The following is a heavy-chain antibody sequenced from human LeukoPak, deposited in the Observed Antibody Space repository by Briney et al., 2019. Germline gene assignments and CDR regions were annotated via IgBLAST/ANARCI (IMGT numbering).Heavy chain of an antibody. V-gene: IGHV3-53*01. Sequence: GGSLRLSCAASGFTVSSNYMSWVRQAPGKGLEWVSVIYSGGSTYYADSVKGRFTISRDNSKNTLYLQMNSLRAEDTAVYYCARDRRRGSTVTTIDYWGQGTLVTVSS. CDR2: IYSGGST. J-gene: IGHJ4*02. CDR1: GFTVSSNY. CDR3: ARDRRRGSTVTTIDY. D-gene: IGHD4-17*01.